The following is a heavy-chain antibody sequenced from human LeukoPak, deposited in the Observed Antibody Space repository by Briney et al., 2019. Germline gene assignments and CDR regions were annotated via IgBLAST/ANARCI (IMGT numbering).Heavy chain of an antibody. CDR1: GFTFSSYA. CDR3: ARLVCSTIPCYGKFYFDS. Sequence: GGSLRLSCAASGFTFSSYAMEWVRQAPGKGLEWVSSITGSSDSIYYADSVKGRFAISRDNAKNSVYLQMNSLRAEDTAVYYCARLVCSTIPCYGKFYFDSWGQGTLVPVSS. V-gene: IGHV3-21*01. D-gene: IGHD2-2*01. CDR2: ITGSSDSI. J-gene: IGHJ4*02.